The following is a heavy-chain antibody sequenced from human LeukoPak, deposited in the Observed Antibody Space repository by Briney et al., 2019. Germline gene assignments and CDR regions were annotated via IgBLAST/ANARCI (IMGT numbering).Heavy chain of an antibody. CDR3: ARQGLPVAGTGGAFDI. D-gene: IGHD6-19*01. V-gene: IGHV4-38-2*01. J-gene: IGHJ3*02. Sequence: GSLRLSCAASGFTFSSYAMSWVRQPPGKGLEWIGSIYYSGSTYYNPSLKSRVTISVDTSKNQFSLKLTSVTAADTAVYYCARQGLPVAGTGGAFDIWGQGTMVTVSS. CDR2: IYYSGST. CDR1: GFTFSSYA.